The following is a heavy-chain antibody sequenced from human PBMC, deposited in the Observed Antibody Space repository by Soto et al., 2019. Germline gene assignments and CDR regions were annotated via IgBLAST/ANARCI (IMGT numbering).Heavy chain of an antibody. CDR1: GFTFSNAW. J-gene: IGHJ3*02. Sequence: PGGSLRLSCAASGFTFSNAWMSWVRQAPGKGLEWVGRIKSKTDGGTTDYAAPVKGRFTISRDDSKNTLYLQMNSLKTEDTAVYYCTTGSSPRIQLWPDAFDIWGQGTMVTVSS. CDR3: TTGSSPRIQLWPDAFDI. CDR2: IKSKTDGGTT. D-gene: IGHD5-18*01. V-gene: IGHV3-15*01.